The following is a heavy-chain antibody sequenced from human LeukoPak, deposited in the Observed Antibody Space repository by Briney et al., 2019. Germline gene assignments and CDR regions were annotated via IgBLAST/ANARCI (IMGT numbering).Heavy chain of an antibody. CDR2: INPSGGRT. Sequence: ASVKVSCKASGYTFTGYYMHWVRQAPGQGLEGMGRINPSGGRTSYAQKFQGRVTMTRDTSTSTVYMELYSLRSEDPAVYYCARAQSGSGSYAYWGQGTLVTVSS. CDR1: GYTFTGYY. CDR3: ARAQSGSGSYAY. D-gene: IGHD1-26*01. J-gene: IGHJ4*02. V-gene: IGHV1-46*01.